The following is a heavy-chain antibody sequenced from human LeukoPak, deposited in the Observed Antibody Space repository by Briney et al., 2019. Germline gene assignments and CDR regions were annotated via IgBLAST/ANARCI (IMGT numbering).Heavy chain of an antibody. Sequence: GGSLRLSCAASGFTFSSYGMHWVRQAPGKGLEWVAFIRYDGSNKYYADSVKGRFTISRDNSKNTLYLQMNSLRAEDTAVYYCAKDRGGYDFWSGYYPYYFDYWGQGTLVTVSS. J-gene: IGHJ4*02. CDR2: IRYDGSNK. D-gene: IGHD3-3*01. CDR3: AKDRGGYDFWSGYYPYYFDY. CDR1: GFTFSSYG. V-gene: IGHV3-30*02.